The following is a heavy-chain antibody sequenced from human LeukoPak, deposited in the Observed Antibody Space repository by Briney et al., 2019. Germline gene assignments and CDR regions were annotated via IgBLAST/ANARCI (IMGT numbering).Heavy chain of an antibody. CDR1: GFTFSSYA. CDR3: ATRIYYYDSSGSPADAFDI. V-gene: IGHV3-23*01. J-gene: IGHJ3*02. CDR2: ISGSGGST. Sequence: GGSLRLSCAASGFTFSSYAMSWVRQAPGKGLEWVSAISGSGGSTYYADSVKGRFTISRDNSKNTLYLQMNSLRAKDTAVYYCATRIYYYDSSGSPADAFDIWGQGTMVTVSS. D-gene: IGHD3-22*01.